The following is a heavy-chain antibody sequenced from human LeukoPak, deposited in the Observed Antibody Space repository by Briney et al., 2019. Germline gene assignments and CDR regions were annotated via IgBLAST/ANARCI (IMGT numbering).Heavy chain of an antibody. D-gene: IGHD1-14*01. J-gene: IGHJ6*02. V-gene: IGHV1-69*01. Sequence: AIXXVRQAPGQXLEWMGGIIPIFGTANYAQKFQGRVTITADESTSTAYMELSSLRSEDTAVYYCARGLIRNSYYYYYGMDVWGQGTTVTVSS. CDR1: A. CDR3: ARGLIRNSYYYYYGMDV. CDR2: IIPIFGTA.